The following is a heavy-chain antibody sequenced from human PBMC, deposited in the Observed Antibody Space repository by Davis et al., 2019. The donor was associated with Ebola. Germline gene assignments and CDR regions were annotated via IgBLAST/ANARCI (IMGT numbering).Heavy chain of an antibody. V-gene: IGHV1-3*01. CDR3: ARGYCSGGSCYSADY. Sequence: ASVQVSCKASGYTFTSYPMHWVRPAPGHRLEWLGWINAGNGNTNYAPKLQGRVTMTTDTSTSTAYMELRSLRSDDTAVYYCARGYCSGGSCYSADYWGQGTLVTVSS. J-gene: IGHJ4*02. CDR1: GYTFTSYP. CDR2: INAGNGNT. D-gene: IGHD2-15*01.